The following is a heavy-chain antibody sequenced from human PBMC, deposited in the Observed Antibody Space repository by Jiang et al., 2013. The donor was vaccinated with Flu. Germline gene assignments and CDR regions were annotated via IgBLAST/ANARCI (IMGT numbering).Heavy chain of an antibody. Sequence: EVKKPGSSVKVSCKASGGTFSSYAISWVRQAPGQGLEWMGGIIPIFGTANYAQKFQGRVTITADESTSTAYMELSSLRSEDTAVYYCARSTGIAVAGTPSYYFDYWGQGTLVTVSS. J-gene: IGHJ4*02. CDR2: IIPIFGTA. CDR3: ARSTGIAVAGTPSYYFDY. D-gene: IGHD6-19*01. CDR1: GGTFSSYA. V-gene: IGHV1-69*01.